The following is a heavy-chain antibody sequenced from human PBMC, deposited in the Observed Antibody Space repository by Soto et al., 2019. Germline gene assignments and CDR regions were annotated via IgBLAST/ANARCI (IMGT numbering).Heavy chain of an antibody. CDR2: ISYDGSNK. CDR3: AKRGLASAAADY. CDR1: GFTFSRYG. V-gene: IGHV3-30*18. Sequence: QVQLVESGGGVVQPGRSLRLSCAASGFTFSRYGMHWVRQAPGKGPEWVAVISYDGSNKYYVDSVKGRFTISRDNSKNTRYLQMNSLRVEDTAVYYCAKRGLASAAADYWGQGTLVSVSS. D-gene: IGHD6-13*01. J-gene: IGHJ4*02.